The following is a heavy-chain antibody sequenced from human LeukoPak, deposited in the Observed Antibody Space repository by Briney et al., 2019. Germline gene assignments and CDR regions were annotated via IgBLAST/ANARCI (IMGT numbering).Heavy chain of an antibody. CDR2: ISYDGSNK. J-gene: IGHJ4*02. Sequence: QPGGSLRLSCAASGFTFSNYGMNWVRQAPGEGLEWVAVISYDGSNKYYVDSVKGRFTISRDNSKNTLYLQMNSLRAEDTAVYYCAKGGEVSSWYKRLKLYFDSWGRGTLVTVSS. CDR3: AKGGEVSSWYKRLKLYFDS. CDR1: GFTFSNYG. D-gene: IGHD6-13*01. V-gene: IGHV3-30*18.